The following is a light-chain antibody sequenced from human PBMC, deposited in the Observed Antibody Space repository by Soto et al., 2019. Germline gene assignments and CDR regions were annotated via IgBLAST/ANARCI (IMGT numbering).Light chain of an antibody. V-gene: IGKV1-12*01. CDR3: QQANSFPIT. CDR1: QDGGKW. J-gene: IGKJ5*01. CDR2: GAS. Sequence: DIHGTHPPPSVSASLGDRFTITCLPSQDGGKWLAWYQQKPGKAPTLLIHGASSLHSGVPPRYSGSGYGTDFTLTISSLQPEDFATYYCQQANSFPITFGQGTLLEIK.